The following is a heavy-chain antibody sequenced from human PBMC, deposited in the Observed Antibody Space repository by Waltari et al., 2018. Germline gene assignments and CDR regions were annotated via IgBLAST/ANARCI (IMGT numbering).Heavy chain of an antibody. CDR2: IWYDGSNK. CDR1: GFTFSSYG. Sequence: QVQLVESGGGVVQPGRSLRLSCAAAGFTFSSYGMHWARQAPGKGLEWVAVIWYDGSNKYYADSVKGRFTISRDNSKNTLYLQMNSLRAEDTAVYYCARGITGTPTWFDYWGQGTLVTVSS. J-gene: IGHJ4*02. CDR3: ARGITGTPTWFDY. V-gene: IGHV3-33*01. D-gene: IGHD1-20*01.